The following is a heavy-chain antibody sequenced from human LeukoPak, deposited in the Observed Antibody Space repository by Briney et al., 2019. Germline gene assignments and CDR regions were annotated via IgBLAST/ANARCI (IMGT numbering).Heavy chain of an antibody. CDR1: GGSFSGYY. CDR3: ARHAFYYYYYMDV. Sequence: SETLSLTCAVYGGSFSGYYWSWIRQSPGKGLEWIGSMYYSGSTYYNPSLKSRVTISVDTSKNQFSLNLRSVTAADTAVYYCARHAFYYYYYMDVWGKGTTVTVSS. CDR2: MYYSGST. J-gene: IGHJ6*03. V-gene: IGHV4-34*01. D-gene: IGHD3-16*01.